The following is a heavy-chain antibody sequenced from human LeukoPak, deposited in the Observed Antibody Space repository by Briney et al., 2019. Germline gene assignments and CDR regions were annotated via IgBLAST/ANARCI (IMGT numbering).Heavy chain of an antibody. V-gene: IGHV4-4*07. CDR3: ARDVRSGWYAYFDY. D-gene: IGHD6-19*01. CDR1: GGSIGSYY. J-gene: IGHJ4*02. CDR2: IYTSGST. Sequence: SETLSLTCTVSGGSIGSYYWSWIRQPAGKGLEWIGRIYTSGSTNYNPSLKSRVTMSVDTSKNQFSLKLSPVTAADTAVYYCARDVRSGWYAYFDYWGQGTLVTVSS.